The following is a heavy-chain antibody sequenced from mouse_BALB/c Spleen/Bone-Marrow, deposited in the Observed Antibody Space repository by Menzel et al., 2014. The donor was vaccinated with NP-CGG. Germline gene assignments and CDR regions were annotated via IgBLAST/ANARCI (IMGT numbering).Heavy chain of an antibody. CDR3: AGDYGPFDY. J-gene: IGHJ2*01. CDR1: GFNIKDIY. Sequence: EVQLQQSGAELVKPGASVKLSCTASGFNIKDIYMHWVKQRPEQGLEWIGRINPATGDTKNDPKFQGKATITADTSSNTASLQLSSLTSEDTAVYYCAGDYGPFDYWGQGTTLTVSS. CDR2: INPATGDT. D-gene: IGHD1-2*01. V-gene: IGHV14-3*02.